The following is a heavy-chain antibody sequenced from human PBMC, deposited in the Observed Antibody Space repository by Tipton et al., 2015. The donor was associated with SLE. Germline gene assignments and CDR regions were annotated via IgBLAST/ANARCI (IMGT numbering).Heavy chain of an antibody. J-gene: IGHJ4*02. V-gene: IGHV4-31*03. Sequence: LRLSCTVSGGSISSGGYYWSWIRQHPGKGLEWIGYIYYSGSTYYNPSLKSRVTISVDTSNNQFSLKLTSVTAADTAVYYCAREEGIAVAGADYWGQGTLVTVSS. CDR3: AREEGIAVAGADY. CDR2: IYYSGST. D-gene: IGHD6-19*01. CDR1: GGSISSGGYY.